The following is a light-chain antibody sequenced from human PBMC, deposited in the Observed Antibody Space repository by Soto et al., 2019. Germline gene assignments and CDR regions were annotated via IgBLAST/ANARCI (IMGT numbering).Light chain of an antibody. J-gene: IGLJ1*01. V-gene: IGLV2-23*02. Sequence: SALTQPASVSGSPGQSITISCTGTSSDVGTYNLVSWYQHHPGKAPKLMIYDATKRPSGVSNRFSGSKSGNTASLTISGLQAEDEADYYCCSYAGSSTVYVXGTGTKVTVL. CDR3: CSYAGSSTVYV. CDR1: SSDVGTYNL. CDR2: DAT.